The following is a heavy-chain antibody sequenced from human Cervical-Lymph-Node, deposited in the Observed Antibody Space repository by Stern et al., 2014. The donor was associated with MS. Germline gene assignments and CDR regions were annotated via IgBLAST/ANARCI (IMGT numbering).Heavy chain of an antibody. J-gene: IGHJ4*02. CDR1: GGTLKNYA. Sequence: VQLEESGAEVRQPGSSVRLSCKASGGTLKNYAMNWVRQATGQGLVWMGGIIPMFGTENQTHHFQGRVTITADNAKQPAFLDLSSLTSGDTAVYYCVLQTLGATFWGQGTLVAVSS. CDR2: IIPMFGTE. D-gene: IGHD3-10*01. CDR3: VLQTLGATF. V-gene: IGHV1-69*06.